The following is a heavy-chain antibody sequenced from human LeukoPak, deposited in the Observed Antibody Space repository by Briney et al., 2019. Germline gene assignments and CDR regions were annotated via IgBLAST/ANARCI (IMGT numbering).Heavy chain of an antibody. J-gene: IGHJ4*02. V-gene: IGHV3-48*01. CDR2: ISSSSSTI. Sequence: PGGSLRLSCAASGFTFSSYSMNWVRQAPGKGLEGVSYISSSSSTIYYADSVKGRFTISRDNAKNSLYLQMNSLRAEDTAVYYCARRAANIVATMTHFDYWGQGTQVTVSS. CDR1: GFTFSSYS. CDR3: ARRAANIVATMTHFDY. D-gene: IGHD5-12*01.